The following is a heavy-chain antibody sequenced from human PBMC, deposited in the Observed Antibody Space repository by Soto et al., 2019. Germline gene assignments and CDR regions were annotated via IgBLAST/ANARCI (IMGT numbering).Heavy chain of an antibody. CDR1: GFTVSSHY. J-gene: IGHJ6*03. D-gene: IGHD2-15*01. CDR3: SRDDVYGSGGSGYGIPMDV. V-gene: IGHV3-66*01. CDR2: IQSGGST. Sequence: EVQLVESGGDLVQPGGSLRLSCAASGFTVSSHYMNWVRQAPGKGLEWVSLIQSGGSTFYADSVKGRFTISRDNSKNTLFLQMNSRRVEDTAMYYCSRDDVYGSGGSGYGIPMDVWGRGTTFTVSS.